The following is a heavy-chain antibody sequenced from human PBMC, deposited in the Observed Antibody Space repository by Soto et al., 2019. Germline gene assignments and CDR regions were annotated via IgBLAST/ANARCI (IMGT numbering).Heavy chain of an antibody. J-gene: IGHJ4*02. D-gene: IGHD5-12*01. CDR3: ARKVATEEAYFDY. Sequence: AASVKVSCKASGGTFSSYAIIWVRQAPGQGLEWMGGIIPIFGTANYAQKFQGRVTITADESTSTAYMELSSLRSEDTAVYYCARKVATEEAYFDYWGQGTLVTVSS. CDR1: GGTFSSYA. CDR2: IIPIFGTA. V-gene: IGHV1-69*13.